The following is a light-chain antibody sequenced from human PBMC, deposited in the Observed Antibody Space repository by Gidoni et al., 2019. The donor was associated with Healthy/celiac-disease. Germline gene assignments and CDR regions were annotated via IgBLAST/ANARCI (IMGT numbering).Light chain of an antibody. CDR2: LGS. J-gene: IGKJ4*01. CDR1: QSLLHSNGYNY. V-gene: IGKV2-28*01. CDR3: MQALQTPST. Sequence: DIVMTQSPLSLPVTPGEPASISCRSSQSLLHSNGYNYLDWYLQKPGQSPQLLIYLGSYRASGVPDRFSGSGSGTDFTLKISRVEAEDVGVYYCMQALQTPSTFGGGTKVEIK.